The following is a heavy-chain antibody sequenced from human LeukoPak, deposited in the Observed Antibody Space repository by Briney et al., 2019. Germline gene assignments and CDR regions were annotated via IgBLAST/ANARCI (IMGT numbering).Heavy chain of an antibody. Sequence: SETLSLTCTVSGDSITSNYWSWLRQPPGKGLEWIGYLHYRGNTNHNSSLKGRVTIPLETSKNQFSLKLSSVTAAGKAIYYYVRESSPSQTSPYYYWGEGTLVTVSS. CDR1: GDSITSNY. CDR2: LHYRGNT. D-gene: IGHD2-2*01. CDR3: VRESSPSQTSPYYY. V-gene: IGHV4-59*01. J-gene: IGHJ4*02.